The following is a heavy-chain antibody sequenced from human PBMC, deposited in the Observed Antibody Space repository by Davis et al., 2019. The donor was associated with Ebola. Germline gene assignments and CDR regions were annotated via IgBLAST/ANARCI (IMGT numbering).Heavy chain of an antibody. CDR1: GYTFTSYA. CDR3: ARGSVYFRYYYYYYYMDV. J-gene: IGHJ6*03. Sequence: AASVKVSCKASGYTFTSYAMHWVRKAPGQRLEWMGWINAGNGNTKYSQKFQGRVTITRDTSASTAYMELSSLRSEDTAVYYCARGSVYFRYYYYYYYMDVWGKGTTVTVSS. V-gene: IGHV1-3*01. CDR2: INAGNGNT. D-gene: IGHD2/OR15-2a*01.